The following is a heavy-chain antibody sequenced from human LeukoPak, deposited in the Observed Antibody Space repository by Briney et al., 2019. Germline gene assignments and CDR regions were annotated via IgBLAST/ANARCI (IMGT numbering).Heavy chain of an antibody. D-gene: IGHD3-22*01. CDR1: GYTFTSYV. V-gene: IGHV1-18*01. J-gene: IGHJ4*02. CDR2: ISAYNGNT. CDR3: ARDVHYYDSSGYSN. Sequence: GASVKVSCKASGYTFTSYVISWLRQAPGQGLEWMGWISAYNGNTNYAQKLQGRVTMTTDTSTSTAYMELRRLRSDDTAVYYCARDVHYYDSSGYSNWGQGTLVTVSS.